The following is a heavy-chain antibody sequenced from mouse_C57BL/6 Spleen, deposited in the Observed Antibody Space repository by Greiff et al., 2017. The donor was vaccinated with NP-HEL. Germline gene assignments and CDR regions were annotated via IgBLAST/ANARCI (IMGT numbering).Heavy chain of an antibody. CDR1: GFTFSSYA. Sequence: VQLKESGGGLVKSGGSLKLSCAASGFTFSSYAMSWVRQTPEKRLEWVATISDGGSYTYYPDNVKGRFTISRDNAKNNLYLQMSQLKSEDTAMYYCARGRFYFDYWGQGTTLTVSS. V-gene: IGHV5-4*01. CDR3: ARGRFYFDY. J-gene: IGHJ2*01. CDR2: ISDGGSYT.